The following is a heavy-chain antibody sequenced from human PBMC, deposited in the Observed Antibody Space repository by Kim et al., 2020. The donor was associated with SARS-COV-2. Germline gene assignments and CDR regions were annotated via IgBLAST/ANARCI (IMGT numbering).Heavy chain of an antibody. J-gene: IGHJ3*02. V-gene: IGHV3-9*01. CDR3: PKDRGEWFGEEDAFDI. CDR1: GFTFDDYA. Sequence: GGSLRLSCAASGFTFDDYAMHWVRQAPGKGLEWVSGISWNSGSIGYADSVKGRFTISRDNAKNSLYLQMNSLRAEDTALYYCPKDRGEWFGEEDAFDIWG. CDR2: ISWNSGSI. D-gene: IGHD3-10*01.